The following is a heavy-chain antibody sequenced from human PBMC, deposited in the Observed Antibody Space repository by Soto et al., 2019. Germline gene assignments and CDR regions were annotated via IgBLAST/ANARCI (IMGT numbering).Heavy chain of an antibody. J-gene: IGHJ4*02. CDR1: GFTFSSYA. CDR3: ARTPQTDSGSYYFGY. CDR2: ISYDGSNK. D-gene: IGHD1-26*01. Sequence: GGSLRLSCAASGFTFSSYAMHWVRQAPGKGLEWVAVISYDGSNKYYADSVKGRFTISRDNSKNTLYLQMNSLRAEDTAVYYCARTPQTDSGSYYFGYWGQGTLVTVSS. V-gene: IGHV3-30*04.